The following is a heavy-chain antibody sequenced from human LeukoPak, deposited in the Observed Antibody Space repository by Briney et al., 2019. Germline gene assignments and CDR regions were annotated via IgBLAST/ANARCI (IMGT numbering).Heavy chain of an antibody. J-gene: IGHJ6*02. CDR3: ARPDQYYYYGMDV. CDR2: IIPIFGTA. V-gene: IGHV1-69*13. Sequence: SVKVSCKASGGTFSSYAISWVRQAPGQGLEWMGGIIPIFGTANYAQKFQGRVTITADESTSTAYVELSSLRSEDTAVYYCARPDQYYYYGMDVWGQGTTVTVSS. D-gene: IGHD2-2*01. CDR1: GGTFSSYA.